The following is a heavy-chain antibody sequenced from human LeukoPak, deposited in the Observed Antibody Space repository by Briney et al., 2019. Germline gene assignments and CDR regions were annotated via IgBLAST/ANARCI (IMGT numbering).Heavy chain of an antibody. V-gene: IGHV3-15*07. J-gene: IGHJ4*02. Sequence: GGSLRLSCEASGFTFSSYSMNWVRQAPGKGLEWVGRIKSKTDGGTTDYAAPVKGRFTISRDDSKNTLYLQMNSLKTEDTAVYYCSTTYYYDSSEGYWGQGTLVTVSS. CDR3: STTYYYDSSEGY. CDR1: GFTFSSYS. D-gene: IGHD3-22*01. CDR2: IKSKTDGGTT.